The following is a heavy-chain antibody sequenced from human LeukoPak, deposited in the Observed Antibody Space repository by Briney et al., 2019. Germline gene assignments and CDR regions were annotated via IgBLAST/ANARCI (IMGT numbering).Heavy chain of an antibody. CDR1: GFTVSSNY. D-gene: IGHD2-2*01. V-gene: IGHV3-53*01. CDR2: IYSGGST. Sequence: GGSLRLSCAASGFTVSSNYMSWVRQAPGKGLEWVSVIYSGGSTYYADSVKGRFTISRDNSKNTLYLQMNSLRAEDTAVYYCARFNPDLRVPAAPPWNWFDPWGQGTLVTVSS. J-gene: IGHJ5*02. CDR3: ARFNPDLRVPAAPPWNWFDP.